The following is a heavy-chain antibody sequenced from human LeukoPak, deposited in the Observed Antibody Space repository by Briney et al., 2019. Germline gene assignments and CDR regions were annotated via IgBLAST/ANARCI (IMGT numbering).Heavy chain of an antibody. CDR1: GFTFSSYS. CDR2: ISSSSSYI. Sequence: PGGSLRLSCAASGFTFSSYSMNWVRQAPGKGLGWVSSISSSSSYIYYADSVKGRFTISRDNAKNSLYLQMNCLRAEDTAVYYCARDLIAAAGTNLVPGWFDPWGQGTLVTVSS. CDR3: ARDLIAAAGTNLVPGWFDP. D-gene: IGHD6-13*01. V-gene: IGHV3-21*01. J-gene: IGHJ5*02.